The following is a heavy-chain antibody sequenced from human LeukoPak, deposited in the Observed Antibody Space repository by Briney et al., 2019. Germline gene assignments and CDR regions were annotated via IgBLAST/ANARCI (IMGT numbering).Heavy chain of an antibody. CDR1: GGSFSGYY. Sequence: AETLTLPCAVYGGSFSGYYWSWIRQPPGKGLEWIGEINHSGSTNYNPSLKSRVTISLDTSKNQFSPKLTSVTAADTAVYYCGRGRRLYGSGSYYPPHPFDIWGQGTMVTVSS. V-gene: IGHV4-34*01. CDR3: GRGRRLYGSGSYYPPHPFDI. CDR2: INHSGST. J-gene: IGHJ3*02. D-gene: IGHD3-10*01.